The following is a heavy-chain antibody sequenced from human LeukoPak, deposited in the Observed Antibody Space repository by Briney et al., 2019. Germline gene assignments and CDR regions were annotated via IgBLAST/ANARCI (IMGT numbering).Heavy chain of an antibody. CDR3: TLHIVVVPAATKDY. J-gene: IGHJ4*02. V-gene: IGHV3-23*01. CDR1: GFTFSSYA. D-gene: IGHD2-2*01. Sequence: PGGSLRLSCAASGFTFSSYAMSWVRQAPGKGLEWVSAISGSGGSTYYADSVKGRFTISRDNSKNTLYLQMNSLRAEDTAVYYCTLHIVVVPAATKDYWGQGTLVTVSS. CDR2: ISGSGGST.